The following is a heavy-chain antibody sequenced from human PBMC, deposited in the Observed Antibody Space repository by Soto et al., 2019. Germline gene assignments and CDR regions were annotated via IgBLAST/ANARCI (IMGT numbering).Heavy chain of an antibody. CDR1: GGSISSSSYY. Sequence: PSETLSLTCTVSGGSISSSSYYWGWIRQPPGKGLEWIGYIYYSGSTNYNPSLKSRVTISVDTSKNQFSLKLSSVTAADTAVYYCARASYGDYEYYMDVWGKGTTVTVSS. CDR2: IYYSGST. D-gene: IGHD4-17*01. CDR3: ARASYGDYEYYMDV. J-gene: IGHJ6*03. V-gene: IGHV4-61*05.